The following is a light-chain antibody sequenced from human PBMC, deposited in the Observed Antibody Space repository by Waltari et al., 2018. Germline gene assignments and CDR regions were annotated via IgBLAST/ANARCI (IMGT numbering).Light chain of an antibody. CDR2: AAS. J-gene: IGKJ1*01. CDR3: QQLNSYQWT. Sequence: IKLTQSPFSLSESVADTVTITCRASQGISNYFAWYQQKPGKAPKLLIYAASTLQSGVPSRFSGSGSGTDFTLTISSLQPEDFATYYCQQLNSYQWTFGQGTKVEIK. CDR1: QGISNY. V-gene: IGKV1-9*01.